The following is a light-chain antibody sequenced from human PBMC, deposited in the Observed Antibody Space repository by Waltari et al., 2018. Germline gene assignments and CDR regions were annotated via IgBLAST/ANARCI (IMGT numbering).Light chain of an antibody. CDR2: DVS. J-gene: IGLJ1*01. CDR3: SSYTSSFYV. Sequence: QSALTQPASVSGSPGQSTTISCTGTSSDGGGYTSVSWSQQHPGKAPKLMIYDVSNRPSGVSNRFSGSKSGNTASLTISGLQAEDEADYYCSSYTSSFYVFGTGTKVTVL. V-gene: IGLV2-14*03. CDR1: SSDGGGYTS.